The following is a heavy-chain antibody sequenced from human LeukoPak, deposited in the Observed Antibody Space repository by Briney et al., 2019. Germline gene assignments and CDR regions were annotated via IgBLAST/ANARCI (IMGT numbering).Heavy chain of an antibody. Sequence: NASETLSLTCTVSGGSISSYYWSWIRQPPGKGLEWIGYIYHSGGTYYNPSLKSRVTISVDRSKNQFSLKLSSVTAADTAVYYCAGGKPSRNLNYWGQGTLVTVSS. D-gene: IGHD1-14*01. CDR1: GGSISSYY. J-gene: IGHJ4*02. CDR2: IYHSGGT. V-gene: IGHV4-59*12. CDR3: AGGKPSRNLNY.